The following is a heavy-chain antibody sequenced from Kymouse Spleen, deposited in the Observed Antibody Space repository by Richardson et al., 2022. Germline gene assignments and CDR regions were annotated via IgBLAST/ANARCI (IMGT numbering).Heavy chain of an antibody. D-gene: IGHD6-6*01. CDR2: INHSGST. J-gene: IGHJ4*02. Sequence: QVQLQQWGAGLLKPSETLSLTCAVYGGSFSGYYWSWIRQPPGKGLEWIGEINHSGSTNYNPSLKSRVTISVDTSKNQFSLKLSSVTAADTAVYYCARGEGSSSPFDYWGQGTLVTVSS. CDR1: GGSFSGYY. CDR3: ARGEGSSSPFDY. V-gene: IGHV4-34*01.